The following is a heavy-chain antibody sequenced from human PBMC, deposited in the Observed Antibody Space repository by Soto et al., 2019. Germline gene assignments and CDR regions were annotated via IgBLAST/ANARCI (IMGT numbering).Heavy chain of an antibody. CDR3: ARDEAVYYYGSGSYYTVHNWFDP. CDR2: IYHSGST. D-gene: IGHD3-10*01. Sequence: ETLSLTCAVSGGSISSSNWWSWVRQPPGKGLEWIGEIYHSGSTNYNPSLKSRVTISVDKSKNQFSLKLSSVTAADTAVYYCARDEAVYYYGSGSYYTVHNWFDPWGQGTLVTVSS. CDR1: GGSISSSNW. J-gene: IGHJ5*02. V-gene: IGHV4-4*02.